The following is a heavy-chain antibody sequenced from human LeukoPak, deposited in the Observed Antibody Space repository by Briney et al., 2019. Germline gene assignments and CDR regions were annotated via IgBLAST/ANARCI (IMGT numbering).Heavy chain of an antibody. J-gene: IGHJ4*02. V-gene: IGHV3-33*01. CDR3: ARDRGQSYFDY. D-gene: IGHD3-10*01. Sequence: PGGSLRLSCATSGFTFRNYGMHRVRQAPGKGLEWVAIIYYDGSNQYYADSVKGRFTISRDNSKNTLYLQLNSLRAEDTAMYYCARDRGQSYFDYWGQGTLVTVSS. CDR1: GFTFRNYG. CDR2: IYYDGSNQ.